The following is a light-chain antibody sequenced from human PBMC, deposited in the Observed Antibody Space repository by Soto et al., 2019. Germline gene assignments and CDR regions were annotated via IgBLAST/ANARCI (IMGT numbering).Light chain of an antibody. V-gene: IGKV3-15*01. J-gene: IGKJ2*01. CDR1: QSVSSN. Sequence: EIVMTQAPATLSVSPRVRATLSCRDSQSVSSNLAWYQQKPGQAPRHLIYGASTRATGILARFSGSGSGTEFTLTLSSLQSEDFAVYCCQQYNNWPAYTFGQGTKREIK. CDR2: GAS. CDR3: QQYNNWPAYT.